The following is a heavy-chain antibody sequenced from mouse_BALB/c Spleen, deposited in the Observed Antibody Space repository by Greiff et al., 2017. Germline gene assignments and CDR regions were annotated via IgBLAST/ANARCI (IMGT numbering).Heavy chain of an antibody. CDR1: GDSITSGY. Sequence: EVQLQQSGPSLVKPSQTLSLTCSVTGDSITSGYWNWIRKFPGNKLEYMGYISYSGSTYYNPSLKSRISITRDTSKNQYYLQLNSVTTEDTATYYCARYAYYYGSSYFDYWGQGTTLTVSS. CDR3: ARYAYYYGSSYFDY. V-gene: IGHV3-8*02. J-gene: IGHJ2*01. CDR2: ISYSGST. D-gene: IGHD1-1*01.